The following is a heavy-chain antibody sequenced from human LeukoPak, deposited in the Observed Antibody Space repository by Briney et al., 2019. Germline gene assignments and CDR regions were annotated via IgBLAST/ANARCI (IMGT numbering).Heavy chain of an antibody. V-gene: IGHV3-21*01. CDR2: ISSSSSYI. CDR3: ARDRRHEDMVATQS. Sequence: PGGSLRLSCAASGFTFSSYSMNWVRQAPGKGLEWVSSISSSSSYIYYADSVKGRFTISRDNAKNSLYLQMNSLRAEDTAVYYCARDRRHEDMVATQSWGQGTLVTVSS. D-gene: IGHD5-12*01. CDR1: GFTFSSYS. J-gene: IGHJ4*02.